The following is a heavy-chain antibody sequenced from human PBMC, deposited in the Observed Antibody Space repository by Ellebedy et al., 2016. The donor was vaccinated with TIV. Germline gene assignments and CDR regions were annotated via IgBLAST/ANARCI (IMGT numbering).Heavy chain of an antibody. V-gene: IGHV3-13*01. Sequence: GESLKISCAASGFTFSSYDIHWVRQATGKGLEWVSALGTAGDTYYSDSVKGRFTISRDNSKNTLYLQMNSLRAEDTAVYYCATMIAVSLEENWFDPWGQGTLVTVSS. J-gene: IGHJ5*02. D-gene: IGHD3-22*01. CDR1: GFTFSSYD. CDR2: LGTAGDT. CDR3: ATMIAVSLEENWFDP.